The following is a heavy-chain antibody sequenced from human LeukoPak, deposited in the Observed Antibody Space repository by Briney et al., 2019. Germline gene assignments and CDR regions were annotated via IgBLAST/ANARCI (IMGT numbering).Heavy chain of an antibody. CDR2: TYYGSQWYN. Sequence: SQTLSLTCAISGDSVSRNKIAWNWIRQSPSRGLEWLGRTYYGSQWYNDYAMSVKGRITINPDTSKNQFSLHLNFVTPEDTAVYYCARGLGWPYFDYWGQGILVTVSS. CDR1: GDSVSRNKIA. D-gene: IGHD5-24*01. CDR3: ARGLGWPYFDY. J-gene: IGHJ4*02. V-gene: IGHV6-1*01.